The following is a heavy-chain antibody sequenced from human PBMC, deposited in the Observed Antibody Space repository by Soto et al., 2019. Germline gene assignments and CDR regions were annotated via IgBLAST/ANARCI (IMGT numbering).Heavy chain of an antibody. CDR2: MNPNSGNT. J-gene: IGHJ6*03. CDR3: ARGLPGYSDYDMYYYYYMDV. CDR1: GYTFTSYD. V-gene: IGHV1-8*01. Sequence: ASVKVSCKASGYTFTSYDINWVRQATGQGLEWMGWMNPNSGNTGYAQKFQGRVTMTRNTSISTAYMELSSLRSEDTAVYYCARGLPGYSDYDMYYYYYMDVWGKGTTVTVSS. D-gene: IGHD5-12*01.